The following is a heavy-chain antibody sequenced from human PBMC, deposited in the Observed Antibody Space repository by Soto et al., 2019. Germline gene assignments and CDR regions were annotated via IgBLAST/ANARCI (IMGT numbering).Heavy chain of an antibody. Sequence: QVQLVESGGGVVQPGRSLRLSCAASGFTFSSYGMHWVHQAPGKGLEWVAVISYDGSNKYYADSVKGRFTISRDNSKNTLYLQMNSLRAEDTAVYYCAKEVLNCSSTSCYTGAVDYWGQGTLVTVSS. CDR1: GFTFSSYG. V-gene: IGHV3-30*18. CDR3: AKEVLNCSSTSCYTGAVDY. D-gene: IGHD2-2*02. J-gene: IGHJ4*02. CDR2: ISYDGSNK.